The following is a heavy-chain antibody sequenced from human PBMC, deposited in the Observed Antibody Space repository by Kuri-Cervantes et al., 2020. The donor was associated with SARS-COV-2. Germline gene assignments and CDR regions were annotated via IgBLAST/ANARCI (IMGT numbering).Heavy chain of an antibody. CDR2: FDPEDGET. CDR1: GYTPTELS. D-gene: IGHD6-13*01. Sequence: ASVKVSCKVSGYTPTELSMHWVRQAPGKGLEWMGGFDPEDGETIYAQKFQGRVTMTEDTSTDTAYTELSSLRSEDTAAYYCATGYSSSWDTPPDYWGQGTLVTVSS. J-gene: IGHJ4*02. V-gene: IGHV1-24*01. CDR3: ATGYSSSWDTPPDY.